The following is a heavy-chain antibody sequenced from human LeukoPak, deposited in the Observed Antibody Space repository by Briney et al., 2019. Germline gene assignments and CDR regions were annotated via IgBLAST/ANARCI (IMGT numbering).Heavy chain of an antibody. D-gene: IGHD3-16*02. CDR3: ARGRDDYVWGSYRHIHFDY. CDR2: IRQDGSEK. Sequence: GGSLRLSCAASGFTFSSYWMSWVRQAPGKGLEWVANIRQDGSEKYYVDSVKGRFTISRDNAKNSLYLQMNSLRAEDTAVYYCARGRDDYVWGSYRHIHFDYWGQGTLVTVSS. V-gene: IGHV3-7*01. J-gene: IGHJ4*02. CDR1: GFTFSSYW.